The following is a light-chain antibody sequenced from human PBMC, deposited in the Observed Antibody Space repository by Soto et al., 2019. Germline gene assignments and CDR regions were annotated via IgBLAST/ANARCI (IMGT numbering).Light chain of an antibody. CDR1: SGSIASNY. V-gene: IGLV6-57*01. CDR3: QSYDSSNYV. CDR2: EDN. J-gene: IGLJ1*01. Sequence: NFMLTQPHSVSESPGKTVTISCTRSSGSIASNYVQWYQQRPGSSPTTVIYEDNQRPSGVPDRFSGSIDSSSNSASLTISGLKTEAEADYYCQSYDSSNYVFGTGTKVTVL.